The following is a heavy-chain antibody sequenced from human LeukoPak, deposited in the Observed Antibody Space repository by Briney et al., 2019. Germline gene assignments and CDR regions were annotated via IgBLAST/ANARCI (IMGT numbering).Heavy chain of an antibody. Sequence: SETLSLTCTVSGGFISSGGYYWSWIRQHPGKGLEWIGYIYYSGSTYYNPSLKSRVTISVDTSKNQFSLKLSSVTAADTAVYYCARDRGYSYGSYFDYWGQGTLVTVSS. D-gene: IGHD5-18*01. J-gene: IGHJ4*02. CDR1: GGFISSGGYY. CDR2: IYYSGST. CDR3: ARDRGYSYGSYFDY. V-gene: IGHV4-31*03.